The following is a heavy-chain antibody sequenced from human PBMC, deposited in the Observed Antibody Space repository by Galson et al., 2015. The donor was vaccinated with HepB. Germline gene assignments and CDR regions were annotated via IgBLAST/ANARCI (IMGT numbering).Heavy chain of an antibody. CDR2: ISYDGSEK. V-gene: IGHV3-30*18. CDR1: GFTFSSYG. J-gene: IGHJ4*02. Sequence: SLRLSCAASGFTFSSYGMHWVRQAPGKGLEWVAIISYDGSEKYYSGSLKGRFTISRDNSKNTLFLQMSSLRPEDTAVYYCAKRSTFEDYLDSWGQGTLVTVSS. CDR3: AKRSTFEDYLDS. D-gene: IGHD2/OR15-2a*01.